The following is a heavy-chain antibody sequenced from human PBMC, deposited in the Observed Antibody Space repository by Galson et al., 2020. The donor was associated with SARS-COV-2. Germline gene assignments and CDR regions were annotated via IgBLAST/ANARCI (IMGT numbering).Heavy chain of an antibody. CDR2: IKQDGSEK. Sequence: GESLKISCAASGFTFGSSWLSWVRQAPGKGLEWVANIKQDGSEKYYVDSMKGRFTISRDNAKNSLYLQMNSLRAEDTAVYYCARGHFTRGWYPDAFDIWGRGTKVTVSS. CDR1: GFTFGSSW. D-gene: IGHD6-19*01. CDR3: ARGHFTRGWYPDAFDI. J-gene: IGHJ3*02. V-gene: IGHV3-7*01.